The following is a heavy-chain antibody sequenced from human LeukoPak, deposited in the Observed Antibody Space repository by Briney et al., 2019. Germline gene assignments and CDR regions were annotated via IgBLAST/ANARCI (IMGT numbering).Heavy chain of an antibody. J-gene: IGHJ4*02. Sequence: GGSLRLSCTISGFTFSNFWMSWVRQAPGRGLEWVANIHPEGNEKYHLESVKGRFTISRDNINNLLFLQMNALRVEDTAIYYCARGDDFSGDHWGQGTLVTVSS. CDR2: IHPEGNEK. V-gene: IGHV3-7*04. CDR1: GFTFSNFW. D-gene: IGHD1-1*01. CDR3: ARGDDFSGDH.